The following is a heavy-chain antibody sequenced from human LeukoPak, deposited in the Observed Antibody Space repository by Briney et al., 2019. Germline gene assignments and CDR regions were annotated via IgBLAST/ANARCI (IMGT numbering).Heavy chain of an antibody. J-gene: IGHJ4*02. CDR2: INVNGGAM. CDR3: AKDRIPDGKYSIDF. Sequence: PGGSLRLSCAASGFSFKDYYFSWIRQAPGKGLEWVSFINVNGGAMYYADFVKGRFTISRDNSKNTLYLQMHSLRAEDTAVYYCAKDRIPDGKYSIDFWGQGTLVIVSS. CDR1: GFSFKDYY. V-gene: IGHV3-11*01. D-gene: IGHD5-24*01.